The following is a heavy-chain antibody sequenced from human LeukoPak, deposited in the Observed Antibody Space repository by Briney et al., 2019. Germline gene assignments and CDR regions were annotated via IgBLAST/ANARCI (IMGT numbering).Heavy chain of an antibody. CDR3: ARKRGQQLVLGGWFDP. D-gene: IGHD6-13*01. V-gene: IGHV3-74*01. CDR1: GFTFSSYW. CDR2: INSDGSST. J-gene: IGHJ5*02. Sequence: GGSLRLSCAASGFTFSSYWMHWVRQAPGKGLVWVSRINSDGSSTSYTDSVKGRFTISRDNAKNTLYLQMNSLRAEDTAVYYCARKRGQQLVLGGWFDPWGQGTLVTVSS.